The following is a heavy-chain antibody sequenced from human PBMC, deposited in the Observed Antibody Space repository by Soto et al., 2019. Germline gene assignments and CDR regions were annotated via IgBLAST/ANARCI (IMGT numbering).Heavy chain of an antibody. Sequence: SGGSLRLSCAASGFTFSSYAMSWVRQAPGKGLEWVSAISGSGGSTYYADSVKGRFTISRDNSKNTLYLQMNSLRAEDTAVYYCAKDRGLIYCSSTSCPGYFDYWGQGTLVTVSS. J-gene: IGHJ4*02. D-gene: IGHD2-2*01. CDR3: AKDRGLIYCSSTSCPGYFDY. CDR1: GFTFSSYA. CDR2: ISGSGGST. V-gene: IGHV3-23*01.